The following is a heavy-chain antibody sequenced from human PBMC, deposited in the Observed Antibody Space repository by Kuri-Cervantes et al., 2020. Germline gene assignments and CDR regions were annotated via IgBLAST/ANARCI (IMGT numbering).Heavy chain of an antibody. D-gene: IGHD5-12*01. CDR3: AKDHIEARRGGIGGFDV. Sequence: GESLKISCAASGFTFSDYYMHWVRQAPGKGLEWVAVISYDGSNKYYADSVKGRFTISRDNAKNSLYLQMNSLRPEDTAIYYCAKDHIEARRGGIGGFDVWGQGTLVTVSS. J-gene: IGHJ3*01. V-gene: IGHV3-30*18. CDR2: ISYDGSNK. CDR1: GFTFSDYY.